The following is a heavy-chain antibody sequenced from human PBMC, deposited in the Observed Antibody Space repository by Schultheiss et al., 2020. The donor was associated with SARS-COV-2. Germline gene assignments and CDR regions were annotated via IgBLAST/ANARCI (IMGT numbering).Heavy chain of an antibody. V-gene: IGHV3-30*07. CDR1: GFTFSSYA. D-gene: IGHD1-26*01. CDR3: AKARKVGATTTDWFDP. CDR2: IWYDGSNK. J-gene: IGHJ5*02. Sequence: GGSLRLSCAASGFTFSSYAMHWVRQAPGKGLEWVAVIWYDGSNKYYADSVKGRFTISRDNSKNTLYLQMNSLRAEDTAVYYCAKARKVGATTTDWFDPWGQGTLVTVSS.